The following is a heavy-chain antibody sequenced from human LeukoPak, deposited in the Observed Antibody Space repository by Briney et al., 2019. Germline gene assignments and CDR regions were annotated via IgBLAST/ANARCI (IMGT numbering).Heavy chain of an antibody. D-gene: IGHD3-10*01. CDR1: GFTFSSYA. CDR2: VSGSGGST. Sequence: GGSLRLSCAASGFTFSSYAMSWVRQAPGKGLEWVSAVSGSGGSTYYADSVKGRFTISRDSSKNTLYLQMNSLRAEDMAVYYCAKAGIYYGSGYFDYWGQGTLVTVSS. J-gene: IGHJ4*02. V-gene: IGHV3-23*01. CDR3: AKAGIYYGSGYFDY.